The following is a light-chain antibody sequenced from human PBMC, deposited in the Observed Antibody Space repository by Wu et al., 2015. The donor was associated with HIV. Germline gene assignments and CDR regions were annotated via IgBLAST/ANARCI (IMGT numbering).Light chain of an antibody. CDR2: DAS. V-gene: IGKV1-33*01. CDR3: QQYDDLPLT. Sequence: IQMTQSPSSLSASVGDRVTITCQASQDIDKYLSWYQQKPGNAPKLLIYDASNFESGVPSRFSGSGFGTHFTFTISSLQPEDIATYFCQQYDDLPLTFGGGTKVEIK. J-gene: IGKJ4*01. CDR1: QDIDKY.